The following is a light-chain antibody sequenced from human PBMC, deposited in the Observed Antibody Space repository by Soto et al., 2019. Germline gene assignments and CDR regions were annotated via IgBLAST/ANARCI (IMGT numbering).Light chain of an antibody. CDR3: ASWDDSLNGWV. J-gene: IGLJ3*02. CDR1: SSNIGSNI. V-gene: IGLV1-44*01. CDR2: SNN. Sequence: QSVLTQPPSSSGTPGQRVTISCSGSSSNIGSNIVNWYQQLPGMAPRLLIYSNNQRPSGVPDRFSGSKSGTSASLAISGLQSEDEADYYCASWDDSLNGWVFGGGTKLTVL.